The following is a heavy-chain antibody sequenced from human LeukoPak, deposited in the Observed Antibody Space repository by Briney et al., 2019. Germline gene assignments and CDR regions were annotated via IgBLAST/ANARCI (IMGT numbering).Heavy chain of an antibody. J-gene: IGHJ3*02. D-gene: IGHD5-18*01. CDR1: GFKFDDYG. V-gene: IGHV3-21*01. CDR2: ISSSSSYI. CDR3: ARDRRAHTVQLWSPPGAFDI. Sequence: GGSLRLSCTASGFKFDDYGMTWVRQAPGKGLEWVSSISSSSSYIYYADSVKGRFTISRDNAKNSLYLQMNSLRAEDTAVYYCARDRRAHTVQLWSPPGAFDIWGQGTMVTVSS.